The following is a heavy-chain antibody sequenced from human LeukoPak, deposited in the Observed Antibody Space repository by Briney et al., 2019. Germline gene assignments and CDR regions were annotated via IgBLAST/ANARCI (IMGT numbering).Heavy chain of an antibody. CDR2: IYYSGST. D-gene: IGHD3-10*01. J-gene: IGHJ4*02. CDR3: AREVNKYYYGSGSSDY. Sequence: PSETLSLTCTVSGGSISSSSYYWGWIRQPPGKGLEWIGSIYYSGSTYYNPSLKSRVTISVDTSKNQFSPKLSSVTAADTAVYYCAREVNKYYYGSGSSDYWGQGTLVTVSS. V-gene: IGHV4-39*07. CDR1: GGSISSSSYY.